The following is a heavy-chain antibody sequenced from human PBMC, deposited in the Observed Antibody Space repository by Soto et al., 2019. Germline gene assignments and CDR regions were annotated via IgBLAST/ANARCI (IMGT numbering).Heavy chain of an antibody. CDR2: ISPNSGGT. J-gene: IGHJ6*02. CDR1: GYTFTGYY. D-gene: IGHD3-3*01. CDR3: ARSYYDFWSGYPPPDHYYYGMDV. V-gene: IGHV1-2*02. Sequence: ASVKVSCKASGYTFTGYYMHWVRQAPGQGLEWMGWISPNSGGTNYAQKFQGRVTMTRDTSISTAYMELSRLRSDDTAVYYCARSYYDFWSGYPPPDHYYYGMDVWGQGTTVTVSS.